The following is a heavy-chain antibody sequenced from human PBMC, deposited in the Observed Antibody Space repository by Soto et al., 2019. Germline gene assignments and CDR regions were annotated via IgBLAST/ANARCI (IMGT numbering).Heavy chain of an antibody. Sequence: SETMSLSCHPSESSRVSYDGSWLRQQQGKGLEWIGYVFYTGRANYNASLKSRVSISLDTSHYQFSLKLSSVTAADTAVYYCARDGDGRMTTNPYYYNGMDVWGPGTTVTVS. CDR3: ARDGDGRMTTNPYYYNGMDV. CDR1: ESSRVSYD. D-gene: IGHD4-4*01. J-gene: IGHJ6*02. CDR2: VFYTGRA. V-gene: IGHV4-59*01.